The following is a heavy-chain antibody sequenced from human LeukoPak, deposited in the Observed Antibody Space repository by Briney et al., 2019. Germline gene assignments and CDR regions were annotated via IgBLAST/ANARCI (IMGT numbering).Heavy chain of an antibody. CDR3: ARGDYGSGRPYYYGMDV. CDR1: GYTFTSYG. J-gene: IGHJ6*02. V-gene: IGHV1-18*01. Sequence: ASVKVSCKASGYTFTSYGISWVRQAPGQGLEWVGWISAYNGNTNYAQKLQGRVTMTTDTSTSTAYMELRSLRSDDTAVYYCARGDYGSGRPYYYGMDVWGQGTTVTVSS. D-gene: IGHD3-10*01. CDR2: ISAYNGNT.